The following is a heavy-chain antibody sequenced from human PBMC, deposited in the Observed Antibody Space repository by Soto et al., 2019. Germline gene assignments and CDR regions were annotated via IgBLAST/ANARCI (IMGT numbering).Heavy chain of an antibody. CDR3: AKGDRSRGWLF. D-gene: IGHD6-19*01. CDR2: VTGYGGAT. J-gene: IGHJ4*02. CDR1: GFTFSSYA. Sequence: EVQLLESGGGLVQPGGSLTLSCAASGFTFSSYAMSWVRQAPGKGLEWVSAVTGYGGATYYADSVKGRFTISRDNSKNTLYLQMNSLRAEDTSIYYCAKGDRSRGWLFRGQGTLVTVSS. V-gene: IGHV3-23*01.